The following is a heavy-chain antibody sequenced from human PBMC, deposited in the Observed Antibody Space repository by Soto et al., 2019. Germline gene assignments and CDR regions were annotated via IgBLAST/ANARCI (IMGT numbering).Heavy chain of an antibody. D-gene: IGHD3-10*01. Sequence: SETLSLTCTVSGGSLSTYNRGWIRQPPGKGLEWIGYIDYSGSTNYNPSLKSRVTISVDTSKNQFSLKLNSVTAADTAVYYCARVGGSGTYYNLFFDYWGQGTLVTVSS. V-gene: IGHV4-59*01. CDR2: IDYSGST. CDR1: GGSLSTYN. CDR3: ARVGGSGTYYNLFFDY. J-gene: IGHJ4*02.